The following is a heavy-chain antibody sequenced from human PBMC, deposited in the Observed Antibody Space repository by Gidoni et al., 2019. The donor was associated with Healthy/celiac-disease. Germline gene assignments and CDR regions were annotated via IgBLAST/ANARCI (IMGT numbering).Heavy chain of an antibody. CDR1: GFTFSSYA. CDR3: ARGPGG. J-gene: IGHJ4*02. V-gene: IGHV3-30-3*01. CDR2: IAYDGINK. Sequence: QVQLVESGGGVVQPGRSLRLSCAASGFTFSSYAMHWVRQAPGKGLEWVAVIAYDGINKYYADSVKGRFTISRDNSKNALYLQMNSLRAEDTAVYYCARGPGGWGQGTLVTVSS. D-gene: IGHD3-10*01.